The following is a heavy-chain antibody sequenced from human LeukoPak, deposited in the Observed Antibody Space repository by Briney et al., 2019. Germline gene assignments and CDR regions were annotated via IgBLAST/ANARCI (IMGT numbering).Heavy chain of an antibody. CDR1: GGSVSSDGYY. CDR2: VYYSGTT. J-gene: IGHJ4*02. CDR3: ARDHRGYGSPWSFDC. Sequence: PSETLSLICTVSGGSVSSDGYYWSWIRQPPGKGLEWIGPVYYSGTTNYNPSLESRVTISVDTSKNQFSLKLSSVNAADTAVYYCARDHRGYGSPWSFDCRGQGILVTVSS. V-gene: IGHV4-61*08. D-gene: IGHD2-15*01.